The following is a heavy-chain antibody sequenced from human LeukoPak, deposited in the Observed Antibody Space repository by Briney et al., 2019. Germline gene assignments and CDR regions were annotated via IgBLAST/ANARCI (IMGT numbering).Heavy chain of an antibody. CDR3: AKDKGRLTGHYSHYFDY. Sequence: GGSLRLSCAASGFTFSDYYMSWIRQAPGKGLEWVAFIRFDGSNTYYADSVKGRFTISRDNSKNTLYLQMNSLRAEDTAVYFCAKDKGRLTGHYSHYFDYWGQGTLVTVSS. D-gene: IGHD3-9*01. CDR2: IRFDGSNT. J-gene: IGHJ4*02. CDR1: GFTFSDYY. V-gene: IGHV3-30*02.